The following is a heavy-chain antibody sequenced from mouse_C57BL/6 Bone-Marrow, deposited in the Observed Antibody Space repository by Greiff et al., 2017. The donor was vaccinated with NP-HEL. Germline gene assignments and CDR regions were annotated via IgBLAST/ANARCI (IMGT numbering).Heavy chain of an antibody. D-gene: IGHD2-3*01. Sequence: QVQLKQPGAELVKPGASVKLSCKASGYTFTSYWMHWVKQRPGQGLEWIGMIHPNSGSTNYNERFKSKATLTVDKSSSTAYMQLSSLTSEDSAVYYCARDGYYDFDVWGTGTTVTVSS. V-gene: IGHV1-64*01. CDR1: GYTFTSYW. CDR3: ARDGYYDFDV. CDR2: IHPNSGST. J-gene: IGHJ1*03.